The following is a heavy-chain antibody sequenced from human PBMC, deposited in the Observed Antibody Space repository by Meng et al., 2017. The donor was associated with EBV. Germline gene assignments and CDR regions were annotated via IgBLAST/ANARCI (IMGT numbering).Heavy chain of an antibody. V-gene: IGHV1-3*01. D-gene: IGHD4-11*01. CDR3: ARGPDYYSNYYYFDY. CDR1: GYTFTSYA. J-gene: IGHJ4*02. CDR2: SNAGNGNT. Sequence: QVQLVQSGAEVKKPGASVKVSCKASGYTFTSYAMHWVRQAPGQRLEWMGWSNAGNGNTKYSQKFQGRVTITRDTSASTAYMELSSLRSEDTAVYYCARGPDYYSNYYYFDYWGPGTMVTVSS.